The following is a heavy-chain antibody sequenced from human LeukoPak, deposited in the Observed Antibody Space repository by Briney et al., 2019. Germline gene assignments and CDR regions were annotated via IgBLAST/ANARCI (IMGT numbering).Heavy chain of an antibody. Sequence: GGSLRLSCAASGFTFSTYAMSWVRQAPGKGLEWVGRIKSKPAGGSTDYAAPIKGRFTISRDDSKNTLYLQVNSLKVEDTAVYYCTTDLKESGPDTTTGFQYWGQGTLVTVSS. CDR2: IKSKPAGGST. CDR1: GFTFSTYA. V-gene: IGHV3-15*01. J-gene: IGHJ4*02. D-gene: IGHD1-26*01. CDR3: TTDLKESGPDTTTGFQY.